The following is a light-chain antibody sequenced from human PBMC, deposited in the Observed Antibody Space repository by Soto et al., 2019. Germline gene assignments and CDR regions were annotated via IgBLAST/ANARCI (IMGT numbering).Light chain of an antibody. J-gene: IGKJ2*01. V-gene: IGKV1-5*03. CDR1: QSVSNW. CDR2: KAS. CDR3: QQFSSRSST. Sequence: DIPLTQSPSTLSASVGERVTITCRASQSVSNWLAWYQQKPGKAPKLLIYKASILESGVPSRFGGSGSETDFTLTINSLHPDDFATYYCQQFSSRSSTFGQGTTLEIK.